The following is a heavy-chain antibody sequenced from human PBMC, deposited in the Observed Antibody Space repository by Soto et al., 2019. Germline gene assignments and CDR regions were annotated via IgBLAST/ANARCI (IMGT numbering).Heavy chain of an antibody. J-gene: IGHJ5*02. CDR2: IYYSGST. Sequence: QVQLQESGPGLVKPSQTLSLTCTVSGGSISSGGYYWSWIRQHPGKGLEWIGYIYYSGSTYYNPSLKSRVTISVDTSKNQFSLKLSSVTAADTAVYYCAREYLTGYPVNWFDPWGQGTLVTVSS. CDR3: AREYLTGYPVNWFDP. D-gene: IGHD3-9*01. CDR1: GGSISSGGYY. V-gene: IGHV4-31*03.